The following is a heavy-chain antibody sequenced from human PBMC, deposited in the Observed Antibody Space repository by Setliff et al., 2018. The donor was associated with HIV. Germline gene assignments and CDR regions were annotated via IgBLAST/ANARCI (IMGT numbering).Heavy chain of an antibody. V-gene: IGHV3-23*01. D-gene: IGHD5-12*01. J-gene: IGHJ5*02. CDR3: VREWAGYPLNWFDP. Sequence: GGSLRLSCVASGFTFSGYAMSWVRQAPGKGPEWVSAISESGGSTYYADSMKGRFTISRDNSKNTLYLQISTLTAEDSAVYYCVREWAGYPLNWFDPWGQGTLVTVSS. CDR2: ISESGGST. CDR1: GFTFSGYA.